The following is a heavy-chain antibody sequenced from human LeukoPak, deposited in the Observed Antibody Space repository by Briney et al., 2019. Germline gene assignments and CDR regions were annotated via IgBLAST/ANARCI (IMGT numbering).Heavy chain of an antibody. Sequence: SETLSLTCTVSSGSISTSNYYWGWVRQPPGKALEWIGYIYYSGSTNYNPSLKSRVTISVDTSKNQFSLKLSSVTAADTAVYYCARGYGSGSYSYYYYYYYMDVWGKGTTVTISS. CDR1: SGSISTSNYY. CDR2: IYYSGST. V-gene: IGHV4-61*05. J-gene: IGHJ6*03. CDR3: ARGYGSGSYSYYYYYYYMDV. D-gene: IGHD3-10*01.